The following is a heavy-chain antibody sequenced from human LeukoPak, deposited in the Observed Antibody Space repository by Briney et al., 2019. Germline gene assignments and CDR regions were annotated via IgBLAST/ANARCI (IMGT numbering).Heavy chain of an antibody. CDR3: ARRAGPYCSATTCRGDFDY. V-gene: IGHV3-7*01. J-gene: IGHJ4*02. CDR2: IKQDGSEK. Sequence: SGGSLRLSCAASGFTFSTYWMSWVRQAPEKGLEWVANIKQDGSEKNYVDSVKGRFTISRDNARKSLYLQMNSLRVEDTAVYYCARRAGPYCSATTCRGDFDYWGQGTLVTVSS. D-gene: IGHD2-2*01. CDR1: GFTFSTYW.